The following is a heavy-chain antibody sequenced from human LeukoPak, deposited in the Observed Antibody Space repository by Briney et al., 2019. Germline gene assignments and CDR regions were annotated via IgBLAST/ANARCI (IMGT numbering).Heavy chain of an antibody. CDR2: IRFDGSNK. J-gene: IGHJ4*02. V-gene: IGHV3-30*02. Sequence: GGSLRLSCAASGFTFSNYGIHWVRQAPGKGLEWVAFIRFDGSNKYYAESVKGRFTISRDNSKNTLYLQMYSLRAEDTAVYYCAKDLMKYQLPPDYWGQGTLVTVTS. D-gene: IGHD2-2*01. CDR3: AKDLMKYQLPPDY. CDR1: GFTFSNYG.